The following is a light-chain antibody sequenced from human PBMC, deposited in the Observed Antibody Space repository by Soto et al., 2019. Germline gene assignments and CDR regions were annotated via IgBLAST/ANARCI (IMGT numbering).Light chain of an antibody. J-gene: IGLJ3*02. V-gene: IGLV1-40*01. CDR2: ANN. CDR1: SSNIGGNYD. Sequence: QSVLTQPPSVSGAPGQRVTFSCTGSSSNIGGNYDVHWYQQLPGAAPKLLIYANNIRPSGVPDRFSGSRSGTSASLAITGLQVEDEADYYCQSYDTSLSAWVLGGGTKLTVL. CDR3: QSYDTSLSAWV.